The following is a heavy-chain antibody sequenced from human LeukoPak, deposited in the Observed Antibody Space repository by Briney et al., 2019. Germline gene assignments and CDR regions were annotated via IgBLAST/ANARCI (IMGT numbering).Heavy chain of an antibody. Sequence: GGSLRLSCAASGFTFSDHYIDWVRQAPGKGLEWVGRSRNKANSYTTEYAASVKGRFTISRDDSKNSLYLQMNSLKTEDTAVYYCAPGGDYCSTTSCPSWGQGTMVTVSS. J-gene: IGHJ3*01. CDR3: APGGDYCSTTSCPS. CDR1: GFTFSDHY. CDR2: SRNKANSYTT. D-gene: IGHD2-2*01. V-gene: IGHV3-72*01.